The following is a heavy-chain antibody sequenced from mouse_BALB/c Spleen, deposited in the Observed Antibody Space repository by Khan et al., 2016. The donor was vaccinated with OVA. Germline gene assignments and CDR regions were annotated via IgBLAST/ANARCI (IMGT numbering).Heavy chain of an antibody. CDR1: GYTFTSYW. D-gene: IGHD4-1*01. J-gene: IGHJ3*01. Sequence: VQLQQSGTVLARPGASVKMSCKASGYTFTSYWMHWVKQRPGQGLEWIGDIYPGNTDTNYNQKFKGKAKLTAVTSTSTAYMELSSLTNEDSAVYYCTRRNWDGAWFAYWGQGTLVTVSA. V-gene: IGHV1-5*01. CDR2: IYPGNTDT. CDR3: TRRNWDGAWFAY.